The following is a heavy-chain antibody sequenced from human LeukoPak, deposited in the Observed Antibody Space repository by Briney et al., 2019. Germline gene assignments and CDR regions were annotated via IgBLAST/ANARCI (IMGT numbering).Heavy chain of an antibody. V-gene: IGHV3-30*03. CDR1: GFTFSSYG. CDR2: ISYDGSNK. Sequence: GGSLRLSCAASGFTFSSYGMHWVRQAPGKGLEWVAVISYDGSNKYYADSVKGRFTISRDNSKNTLYLQMNSLRAEDTAVYYCATPPGLVVPAAYSLDYWGQGTLVTVSS. J-gene: IGHJ4*02. CDR3: ATPPGLVVPAAYSLDY. D-gene: IGHD2-2*01.